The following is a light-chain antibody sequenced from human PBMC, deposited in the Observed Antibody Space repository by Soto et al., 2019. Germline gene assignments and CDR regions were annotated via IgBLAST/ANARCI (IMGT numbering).Light chain of an antibody. V-gene: IGLV2-14*01. CDR2: DVS. CDR1: SSDVGGYNY. Sequence: QSALTQPASVSGSPGQSITISCTGTSSDVGGYNYVSWYQQHPGKVPKLMIYDVSNRPSGVSNRFSGSKSCNTASLTISGRQSEDEADYYCSSYTSSSTYVFGTGTKVTVL. CDR3: SSYTSSSTYV. J-gene: IGLJ1*01.